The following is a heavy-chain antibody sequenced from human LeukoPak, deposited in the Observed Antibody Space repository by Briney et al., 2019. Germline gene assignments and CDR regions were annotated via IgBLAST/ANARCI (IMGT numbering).Heavy chain of an antibody. Sequence: EASVKVSCKASGYTFTVYYMRWVRHGPGQGLEWMGIINPSGGSTSYAQKFQGRVTMTSDMSTSTVYMELRSLRSDDTAVYYCARTGTYYSRLYYFDYWGQGTLVTVSS. D-gene: IGHD4/OR15-4a*01. CDR3: ARTGTYYSRLYYFDY. CDR2: INPSGGST. J-gene: IGHJ4*02. V-gene: IGHV1-46*01. CDR1: GYTFTVYY.